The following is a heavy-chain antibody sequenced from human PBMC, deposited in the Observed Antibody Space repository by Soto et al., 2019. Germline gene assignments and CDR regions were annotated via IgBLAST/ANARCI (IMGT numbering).Heavy chain of an antibody. CDR2: IYYSGST. CDR3: ARRYGGSFDY. Sequence: TSETLSLTCTVSGGSISSSSYYWSWIRQPPGRGLEWIGYIYYSGSTNYNPSLKSRVTISVDTSKNQFSLKLSSVTAADTAVYYCARRYGGSFDYWGQGTLVTVSS. D-gene: IGHD3-16*01. V-gene: IGHV4-61*01. J-gene: IGHJ4*02. CDR1: GGSISSSSYY.